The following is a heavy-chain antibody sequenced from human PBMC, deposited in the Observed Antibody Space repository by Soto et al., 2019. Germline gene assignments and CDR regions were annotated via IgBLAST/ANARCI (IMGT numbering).Heavy chain of an antibody. CDR2: ISGSSGST. J-gene: IGHJ4*02. CDR1: GFTFSSYA. CDR3: AKGGVQVFDY. D-gene: IGHD2-8*02. V-gene: IGHV3-23*01. Sequence: EVQLLESGGGLVQPGGSLRLSCAASGFTFSSYAMSWVRQAPGKGLEWVSTISGSSGSTYYADSVKGRFTISRDNSKNTLYLQMNSLRAEDTAVYYRAKGGVQVFDYWGQGTLVTVSS.